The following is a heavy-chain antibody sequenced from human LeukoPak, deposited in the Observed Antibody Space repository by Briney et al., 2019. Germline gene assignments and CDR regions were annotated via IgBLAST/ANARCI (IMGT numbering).Heavy chain of an antibody. CDR2: IYYSGST. D-gene: IGHD3-10*01. Sequence: PSETLSLTCTVSGGSIYSYYWSWIRQPPGKGLEWIGYIYYSGSTNYNPSLKSRVTISVDTSKNQFSLKLSSVTAADTAVYYCARLNSGTARYDFDYWGQGTLVTVSS. CDR3: ARLNSGTARYDFDY. J-gene: IGHJ4*02. V-gene: IGHV4-59*08. CDR1: GGSIYSYY.